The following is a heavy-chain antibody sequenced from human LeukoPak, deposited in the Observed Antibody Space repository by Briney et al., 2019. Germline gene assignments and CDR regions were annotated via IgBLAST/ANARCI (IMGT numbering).Heavy chain of an antibody. Sequence: ASVKVSCKASGYTFTSNDINWVRQATGQGLEWMGWMSRDTDNTGYAQKLQGRVTMTTDASTSTAYMELRSLRSDDTAVYYCAREMATDMIDYWGQGTLVTVSS. J-gene: IGHJ4*02. D-gene: IGHD5-24*01. CDR3: AREMATDMIDY. V-gene: IGHV1-18*01. CDR1: GYTFTSND. CDR2: MSRDTDNT.